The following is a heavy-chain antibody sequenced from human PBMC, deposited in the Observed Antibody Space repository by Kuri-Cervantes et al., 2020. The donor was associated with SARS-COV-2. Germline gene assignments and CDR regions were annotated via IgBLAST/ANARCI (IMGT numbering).Heavy chain of an antibody. J-gene: IGHJ4*02. CDR1: GGSISSSSYY. CDR3: ARGTIGFGDDYFDY. D-gene: IGHD4-17*01. CDR2: MYYSGST. V-gene: IGHV4-39*07. Sequence: GSLRLSCTVSGGSISSSSYYWGWIRQPPGKGLEWIGSMYYSGSTYYNSSLKSRVTISVDTSKNQFSLKLSSVTAADTAVYYCARGTIGFGDDYFDYWSQGTLVTVSS.